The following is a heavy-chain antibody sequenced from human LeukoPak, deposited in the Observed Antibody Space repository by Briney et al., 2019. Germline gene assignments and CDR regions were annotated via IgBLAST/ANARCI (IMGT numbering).Heavy chain of an antibody. V-gene: IGHV3-53*01. CDR2: LYSGGNT. Sequence: GGSLRLSCAVSGFTVSSNYVSWVRQAPGKGLEWVSVLYSGGNTYYADSVKGRFTISRDNAKNSLYLQMNSLRAEDTAVYYCARIGYYYDSSGYSRYFQHWGQGTLVTVSS. J-gene: IGHJ1*01. CDR3: ARIGYYYDSSGYSRYFQH. CDR1: GFTVSSNY. D-gene: IGHD3-22*01.